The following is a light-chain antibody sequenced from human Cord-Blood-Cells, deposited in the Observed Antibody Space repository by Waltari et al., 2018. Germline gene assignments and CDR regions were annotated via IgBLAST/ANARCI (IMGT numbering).Light chain of an antibody. Sequence: QSALTQPAPVSGSPGPSITISCTGTSSDVGGYNYGHWYQQHPGKAPKLMIYDVSNRPSGVSNRFSGSKSGNTASLTISGLQAEDEADYYCSSYTSSSTYVFGTGTKVTVL. V-gene: IGLV2-14*03. J-gene: IGLJ1*01. CDR1: SSDVGGYNY. CDR2: DVS. CDR3: SSYTSSSTYV.